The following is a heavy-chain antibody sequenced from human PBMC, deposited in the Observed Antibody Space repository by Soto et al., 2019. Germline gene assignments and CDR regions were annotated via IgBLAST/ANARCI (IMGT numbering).Heavy chain of an antibody. Sequence: PGGSLRLSCAASGFTFDDYAMHWVRQAPGKGLEWVSGISWNSGSIGYADSVKGRFTISRDNAKNSLYLQMNSLRAEDTALYYWAMSIADYYYMDVWGKGTTVTVSS. J-gene: IGHJ6*03. CDR1: GFTFDDYA. D-gene: IGHD6-6*01. CDR3: AMSIADYYYMDV. V-gene: IGHV3-9*01. CDR2: ISWNSGSI.